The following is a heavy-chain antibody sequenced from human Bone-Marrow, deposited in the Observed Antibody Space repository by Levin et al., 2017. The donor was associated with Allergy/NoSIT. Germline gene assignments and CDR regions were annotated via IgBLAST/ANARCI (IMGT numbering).Heavy chain of an antibody. J-gene: IGHJ4*02. CDR2: ISKDGSSK. D-gene: IGHD3-10*01. V-gene: IGHV3-30-3*01. CDR3: ARDGLTAYYYASGSYPFFNC. CDR1: GFTFSSYA. Sequence: PGGSLRLSCAASGFTFSSYAVHWVRQAPGKGLEWVAVISKDGSSKDYADSVKGRFTISRDNSKSTLYLQMDSLRAEDTAVYYCARDGLTAYYYASGSYPFFNCWGQGTLVTVSS.